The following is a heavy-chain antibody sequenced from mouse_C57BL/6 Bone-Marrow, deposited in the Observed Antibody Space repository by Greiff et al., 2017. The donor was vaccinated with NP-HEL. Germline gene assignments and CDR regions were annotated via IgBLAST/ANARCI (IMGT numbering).Heavy chain of an antibody. J-gene: IGHJ2*01. CDR1: GYTFTSYG. Sequence: QVQLQQSGAELVRPGASVKLSCKASGYTFTSYGIRWVKQSPGQGLEWIGEIYPRSGNTYYNEKFKGKATLTVDKSSSTAYMELRSLTSEDSAVYFCARYCDYDDYWGQGTTLTVSS. V-gene: IGHV1-81*01. D-gene: IGHD2-4*01. CDR3: ARYCDYDDY. CDR2: IYPRSGNT.